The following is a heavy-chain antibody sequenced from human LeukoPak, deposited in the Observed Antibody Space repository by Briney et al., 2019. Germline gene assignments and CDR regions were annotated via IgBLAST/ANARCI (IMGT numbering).Heavy chain of an antibody. CDR2: MNPNSGNT. J-gene: IGHJ4*02. D-gene: IGHD6-6*01. CDR1: GYTFTSYD. Sequence: ASVKVSCKASGYTFTSYDINWVRQATGQGLEWMGWMNPNSGNTNYAQKLQGRVTMTTDTSTSTAYMELRSLRSDDTAVYYCARDRPAYSSSTWGYFDYWGQGTLVTVSS. CDR3: ARDRPAYSSSTWGYFDY. V-gene: IGHV1-18*01.